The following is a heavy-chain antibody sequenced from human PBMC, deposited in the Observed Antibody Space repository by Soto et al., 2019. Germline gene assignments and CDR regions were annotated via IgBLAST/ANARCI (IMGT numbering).Heavy chain of an antibody. V-gene: IGHV3-33*01. CDR1: GFTFSSYG. CDR3: ATPASYSYGLGSFDI. J-gene: IGHJ3*02. Sequence: QGQLVESWGGVVQPGRSLRLSCAASGFTFSSYGMHWVRQAPGKGLDWVAVILYDGRNKDYADSVKGRFTISRDNSKIPLYLQMNSLRAEDTAVYYCATPASYSYGLGSFDIWGQGTMVTVSS. CDR2: ILYDGRNK. D-gene: IGHD5-18*01.